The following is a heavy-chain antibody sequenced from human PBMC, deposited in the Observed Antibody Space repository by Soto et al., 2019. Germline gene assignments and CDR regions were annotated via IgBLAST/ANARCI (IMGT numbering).Heavy chain of an antibody. Sequence: PVGSLRLSCAASGFTFSSYSMNWVRQSPGKGLEWVSSISSSSSYIYYADSVKGRFTISRDNAKNSLYLQMNSLRAEDTAVYYCARVPLLEASPTKGTGMDVLGQGTTVPGSS. D-gene: IGHD3-3*01. CDR3: ARVPLLEASPTKGTGMDV. CDR2: ISSSSSYI. CDR1: GFTFSSYS. J-gene: IGHJ6*02. V-gene: IGHV3-21*01.